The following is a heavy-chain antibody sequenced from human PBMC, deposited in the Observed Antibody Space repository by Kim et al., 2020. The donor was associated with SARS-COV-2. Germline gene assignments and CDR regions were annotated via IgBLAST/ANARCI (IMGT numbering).Heavy chain of an antibody. V-gene: IGHV3-74*01. Sequence: GGSLRLSCAASGFTFSNYWMHWVRQAPGKGLVWVSLISSDGSSTTYADSVKGRFTISRDNAKNTLYLQMNSLRAEGTAVYYCVRDYGMDVWGQGTTVTVSS. J-gene: IGHJ6*02. CDR2: ISSDGSST. CDR3: VRDYGMDV. CDR1: GFTFSNYW.